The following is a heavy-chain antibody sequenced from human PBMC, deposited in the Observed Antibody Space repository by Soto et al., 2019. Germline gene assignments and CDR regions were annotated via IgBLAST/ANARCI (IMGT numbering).Heavy chain of an antibody. J-gene: IGHJ6*02. D-gene: IGHD1-26*01. CDR2: ISYDGSNK. V-gene: IGHV3-30*18. CDR1: GFTFSSYG. Sequence: GGSLRLSCAASGFTFSSYGMHWVRQAPGKGLEWVAVISYDGSNKYYADSVKGRFTISRDNSKNTLYLQMNSLRAEDTAVYYCAKDDGSGSYYPPWGYYYYGMDVWGQGTTVTVSS. CDR3: AKDDGSGSYYPPWGYYYYGMDV.